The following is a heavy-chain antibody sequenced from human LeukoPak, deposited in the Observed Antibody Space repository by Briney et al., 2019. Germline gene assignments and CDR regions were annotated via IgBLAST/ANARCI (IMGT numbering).Heavy chain of an antibody. J-gene: IGHJ4*02. CDR3: ATRSIAVAGGGLI. V-gene: IGHV4-34*01. CDR2: INHSGST. Sequence: SETLSLTCAVYGGSFSGYYWSWIRQPPGKGLEWIGEINHSGSTNYNPSLKSRVTISVDTSKNQFSLKLSSVTAADTAVYYCATRSIAVAGGGLIWGQGTLVTVSS. CDR1: GGSFSGYY. D-gene: IGHD6-19*01.